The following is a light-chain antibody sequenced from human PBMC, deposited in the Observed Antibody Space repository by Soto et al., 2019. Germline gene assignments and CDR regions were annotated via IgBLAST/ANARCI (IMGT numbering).Light chain of an antibody. Sequence: QSALTQPASVSGSPGQSITISCTGTSSDIGAYNFVSWYQQHPGKAPNLMLYDVNIRPSGVSNRFSGSKSGNTASLTISGLQAEYEADYYCTSLTTSTTMIFGGGTKLTVL. J-gene: IGLJ2*01. V-gene: IGLV2-14*03. CDR3: TSLTTSTTMI. CDR2: DVN. CDR1: SSDIGAYNF.